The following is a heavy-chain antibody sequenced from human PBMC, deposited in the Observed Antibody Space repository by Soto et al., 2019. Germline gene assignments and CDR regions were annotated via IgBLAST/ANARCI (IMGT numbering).Heavy chain of an antibody. D-gene: IGHD4-17*01. V-gene: IGHV4-39*01. CDR2: IYSSGNT. Sequence: QLQLQESGPGLVNPSGTLSLTCTVSGGSINSSNYCWGWIRQPPGKGLEWIGNIYSSGNTYYNPPLMSRVTISTDTSKSQCSLTLNSVTAADTALYYCARAYLMYGDYLVDAFDIWGQGTMVTVSS. CDR1: GGSINSSNYC. J-gene: IGHJ3*02. CDR3: ARAYLMYGDYLVDAFDI.